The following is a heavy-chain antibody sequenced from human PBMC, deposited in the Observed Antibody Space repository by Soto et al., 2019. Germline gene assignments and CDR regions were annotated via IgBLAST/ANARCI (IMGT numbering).Heavy chain of an antibody. V-gene: IGHV3-15*01. CDR2: IKSKTDGGTT. Sequence: EVQLVESGGGLVIPGGSLRLSCAASGFTFSNAWLSWVRQAPGKGLEWVGRIKSKTDGGTTDYTAPVKGRFTISRDDSKNTLYLQMNSLKIEDTAVYYCTSGSTSTQNYCGQGTLVTVSS. CDR3: TSGSTSTQNY. J-gene: IGHJ4*02. CDR1: GFTFSNAW. D-gene: IGHD6-6*01.